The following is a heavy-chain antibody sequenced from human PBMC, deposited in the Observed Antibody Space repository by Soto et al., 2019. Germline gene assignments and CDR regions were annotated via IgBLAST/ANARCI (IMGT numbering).Heavy chain of an antibody. Sequence: LGESLKLSCKGSGYDFTSYWIGWVLQRPGKGLEWMGSIYPADSNIRYSPSFQGQVTISADKSIRSAYLRWTSLKASDTGMYYCAVWYYSDSSGYKGYYFDYWGQGTLVTVSS. V-gene: IGHV5-51*01. CDR3: AVWYYSDSSGYKGYYFDY. D-gene: IGHD3-22*01. CDR1: GYDFTSYW. CDR2: IYPADSNI. J-gene: IGHJ4*02.